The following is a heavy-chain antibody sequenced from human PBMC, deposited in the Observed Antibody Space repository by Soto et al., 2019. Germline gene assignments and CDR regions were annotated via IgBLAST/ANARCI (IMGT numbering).Heavy chain of an antibody. D-gene: IGHD6-13*01. V-gene: IGHV4-39*01. CDR1: GGSISSSSYY. CDR2: INYSGST. Sequence: SETLSLTCTVSGGSISSSSYYWGWIRQPPGNGLEWIVSINYSGSTYSNPSLKSRITISVDTSKNQFSLKLSSVTAADTAVYYCAKLRGGQQLVSYFDYWGQGTLVNVSS. J-gene: IGHJ4*02. CDR3: AKLRGGQQLVSYFDY.